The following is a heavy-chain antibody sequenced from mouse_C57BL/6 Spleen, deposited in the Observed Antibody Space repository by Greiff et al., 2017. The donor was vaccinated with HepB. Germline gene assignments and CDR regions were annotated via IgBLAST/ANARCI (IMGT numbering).Heavy chain of an antibody. CDR1: GFTFSDYG. CDR2: ISSGSSTI. CDR3: ARGLRRTDWYFDV. J-gene: IGHJ1*03. D-gene: IGHD2-2*01. V-gene: IGHV5-17*01. Sequence: EVMLVESGGGLVKPGGSLKLSCAASGFTFSDYGMHWVRQAPEKGLEWVAYISSGSSTIYYADTVKGRVTITRDNAKNTLFLQMTSLRSEDTAMYYGARGLRRTDWYFDVWGTGTTVTVSS.